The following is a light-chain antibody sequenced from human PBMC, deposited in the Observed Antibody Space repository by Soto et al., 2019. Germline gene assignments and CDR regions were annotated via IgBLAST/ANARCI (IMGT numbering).Light chain of an antibody. CDR1: SSDVGSYNR. CDR2: DVT. V-gene: IGLV2-18*02. Sequence: QSALTQPPSVSGSPGQSVTISCTGTSSDVGSYNRVSWYQQPPGTAPKLMIYDVTKRPSGVPDRISDSKSGNTASLTISGLQAEDEADYYCCSYAGSYSWVFGGGTKLTVL. CDR3: CSYAGSYSWV. J-gene: IGLJ2*01.